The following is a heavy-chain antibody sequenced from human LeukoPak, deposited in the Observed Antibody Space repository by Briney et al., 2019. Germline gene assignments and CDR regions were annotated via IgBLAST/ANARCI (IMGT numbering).Heavy chain of an antibody. CDR3: ARAEDYGGNSGFGNY. CDR2: IYSGGST. J-gene: IGHJ4*02. CDR1: GFTFSSYS. Sequence: PGGSLRLSCAASGFTFSSYSMSWVRQAPGKGLEWVSVIYSGGSTYYADSVKGRFTISRDNSKNTLYLQMNSLRAEDTAVYYCARAEDYGGNSGFGNYWGQGTLVTVSS. V-gene: IGHV3-66*01. D-gene: IGHD4-23*01.